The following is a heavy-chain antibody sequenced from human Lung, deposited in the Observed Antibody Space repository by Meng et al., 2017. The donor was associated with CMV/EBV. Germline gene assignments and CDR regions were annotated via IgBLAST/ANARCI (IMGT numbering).Heavy chain of an antibody. CDR1: GFTFSSYW. Sequence: GGSLRLSCAASGFTFSSYWMHWVRQAPGKGLVWVSRINSDGSSTSYADSVKGRFTISRDNAKNTLYLQMTSLRAEDTAVYYCARSYYYDSSGYYYPFAYWGQGTLVTVSS. J-gene: IGHJ4*02. CDR2: INSDGSST. D-gene: IGHD3-22*01. V-gene: IGHV3-74*01. CDR3: ARSYYYDSSGYYYPFAY.